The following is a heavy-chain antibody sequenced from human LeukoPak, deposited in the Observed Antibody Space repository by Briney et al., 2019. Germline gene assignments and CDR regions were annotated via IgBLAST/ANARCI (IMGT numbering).Heavy chain of an antibody. J-gene: IGHJ4*02. D-gene: IGHD3/OR15-3a*01. Sequence: PGRSLRLSCAASGFTFSSYGMHWVRQAPGKGLEWVAVIWYDGSNKYYADSVKGRFTISKDNSKNTLYLQMNSLRAEDTAVYYCATGLGAPNYFDYWGQGTLVTVSS. CDR2: IWYDGSNK. CDR1: GFTFSSYG. V-gene: IGHV3-33*01. CDR3: ATGLGAPNYFDY.